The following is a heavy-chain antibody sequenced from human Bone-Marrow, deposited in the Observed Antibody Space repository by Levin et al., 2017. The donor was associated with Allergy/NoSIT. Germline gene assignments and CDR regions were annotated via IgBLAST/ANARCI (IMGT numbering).Heavy chain of an antibody. Sequence: KTGGSLRLSCAGSGFTFSRYSMNWVRQVPGKGLEWVASISSSSDYIYYADAVKGRFTISRDDGMNSVHLQMNSLRAEDTAVYYCRTSSWYDGLDVWGQGTTVMVSS. J-gene: IGHJ6*02. CDR1: GFTFSRYS. V-gene: IGHV3-21*01. CDR3: RTSSWYDGLDV. CDR2: ISSSSDYI. D-gene: IGHD2-2*01.